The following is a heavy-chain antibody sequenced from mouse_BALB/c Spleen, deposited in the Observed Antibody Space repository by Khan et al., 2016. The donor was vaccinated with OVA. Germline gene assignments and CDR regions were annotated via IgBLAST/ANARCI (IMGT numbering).Heavy chain of an antibody. Sequence: VQLKESGPELVKPGASVKISCKTSGYTFTEYTMHWVKQSHGKSLEWIGGITPNNGGTNYNQKFKGKATLTVDKSSSAAYMELRSLTSEDSAVYYCARWYFGSAWFAYWGQGTLVTVSA. V-gene: IGHV1-18*01. CDR1: GYTFTEYT. D-gene: IGHD1-1*01. CDR3: ARWYFGSAWFAY. CDR2: ITPNNGGT. J-gene: IGHJ3*01.